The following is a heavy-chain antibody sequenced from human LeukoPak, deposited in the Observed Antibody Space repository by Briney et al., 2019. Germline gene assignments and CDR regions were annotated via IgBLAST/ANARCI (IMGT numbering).Heavy chain of an antibody. CDR2: ISGSGGST. Sequence: PGGSLRLSCAASGFTFSSYAMSWVRQASGKGLEWVSAISGSGGSTYYADSVKGRFTISRDNSKNTLYLQMNSLRAEDTAVYYCANNPRAPWERLDAFDIWGQGTMVTVSS. V-gene: IGHV3-23*01. D-gene: IGHD1-26*01. CDR3: ANNPRAPWERLDAFDI. CDR1: GFTFSSYA. J-gene: IGHJ3*02.